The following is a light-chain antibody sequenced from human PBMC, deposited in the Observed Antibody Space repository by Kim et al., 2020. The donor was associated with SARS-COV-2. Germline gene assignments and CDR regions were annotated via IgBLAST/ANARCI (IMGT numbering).Light chain of an antibody. CDR3: AAWDDSLNGVV. CDR1: SANIGSNT. J-gene: IGLJ2*01. Sequence: GQRVTISCSGSSANIGSNTVNWYQQLPGTAPKLRIYSNNQRPSGVPDRFSGSKSGTSASLAISGLQSEDEADYYCAAWDDSLNGVVFGGGTKLTVL. V-gene: IGLV1-44*01. CDR2: SNN.